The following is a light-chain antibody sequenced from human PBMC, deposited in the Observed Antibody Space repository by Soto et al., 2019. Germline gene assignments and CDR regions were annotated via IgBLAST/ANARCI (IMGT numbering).Light chain of an antibody. CDR1: QAVPNN. J-gene: IGKJ4*01. CDR2: EES. Sequence: DIHWTESPSVLSASVGDRFTITCRPIQAVPNNMAWYQQKPGKPPKLLIYEESTLHSGVPSRFSGRKSGTQFTLTIDSLQPEYFATYYCQQVKSYPRTFGGGTKVDIK. V-gene: IGKV1-9*01. CDR3: QQVKSYPRT.